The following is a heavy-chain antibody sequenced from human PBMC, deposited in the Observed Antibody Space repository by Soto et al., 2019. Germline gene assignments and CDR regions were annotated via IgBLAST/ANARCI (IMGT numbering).Heavy chain of an antibody. CDR1: GGTFSSYA. CDR2: IIPIFGTA. CDR3: ARDGYYYDSSGYYVY. J-gene: IGHJ4*02. V-gene: IGHV1-69*13. Sequence: SVKVSCKASGGTFSSYAISWVRQAPGQGLEWMGGIIPIFGTANYAQKFQGRVTITADESTSTAYMELSSLRSEDTAVYYCARDGYYYDSSGYYVYWGQGTLVTVS. D-gene: IGHD3-22*01.